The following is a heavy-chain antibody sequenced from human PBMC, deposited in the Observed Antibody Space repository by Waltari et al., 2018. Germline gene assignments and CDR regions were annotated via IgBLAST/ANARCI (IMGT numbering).Heavy chain of an antibody. J-gene: IGHJ4*02. CDR2: INAGNGNT. Sequence: QVQLVQSGAEVKKPGASVKVSCKASGYTFTSYAMHWVRQAPGQRLEWMGWINAGNGNTKYSQGFQGRVTITRDTSASTAYMELSSLRSEDMAVYYCARDRDYYDSSGPFDYWGQGTLVTVSS. CDR1: GYTFTSYA. D-gene: IGHD3-22*01. V-gene: IGHV1-3*03. CDR3: ARDRDYYDSSGPFDY.